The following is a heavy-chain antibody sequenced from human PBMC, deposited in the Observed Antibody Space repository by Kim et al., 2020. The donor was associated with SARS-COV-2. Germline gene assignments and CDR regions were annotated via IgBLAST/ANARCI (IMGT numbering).Heavy chain of an antibody. CDR1: GYTFTSYG. J-gene: IGHJ4*02. CDR3: ARDRQVAYCSSTSCYRGGIDY. Sequence: VSVKVSCKASGYTFTSYGISWVRQAPGQGLEWMGRISAYNGNTNYAQKLQGRVTMTTDTSTSTAYMELRSLRSDDTAVYYCARDRQVAYCSSTSCYRGGIDYWGQGTLVTVSS. CDR2: ISAYNGNT. V-gene: IGHV1-18*04. D-gene: IGHD2-2*01.